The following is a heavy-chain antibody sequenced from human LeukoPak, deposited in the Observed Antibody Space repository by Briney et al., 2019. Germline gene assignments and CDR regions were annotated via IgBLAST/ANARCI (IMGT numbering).Heavy chain of an antibody. V-gene: IGHV1-2*02. CDR1: GYTFTGYY. CDR2: INPNSGGT. J-gene: IGHJ4*02. CDR3: ARVYGDYAQTAIDY. Sequence: ASVKVSCKASGYTFTGYYMHWVRQAPGQGLEWMGWINPNSGGTNYAQKFQGRVTMTRDTSISTAYMELSRLRSDDTAVYYCARVYGDYAQTAIDYWGQGTLVTVSS. D-gene: IGHD4-17*01.